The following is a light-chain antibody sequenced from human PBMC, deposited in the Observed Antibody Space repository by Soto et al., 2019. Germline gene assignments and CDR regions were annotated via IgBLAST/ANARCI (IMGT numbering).Light chain of an antibody. V-gene: IGLV2-14*03. J-gene: IGLJ1*01. CDR2: DVS. CDR3: CSYSRSSPYV. Sequence: QSVLTQPASVSGSPGQSITISCTGTSSDVGGYNYVSWYQHHPGKAPKLMIYDVSNRPSGVSNRFSGSKSGNTASLTISGLQAEDEADYYCCSYSRSSPYVFGAGTKVTVL. CDR1: SSDVGGYNY.